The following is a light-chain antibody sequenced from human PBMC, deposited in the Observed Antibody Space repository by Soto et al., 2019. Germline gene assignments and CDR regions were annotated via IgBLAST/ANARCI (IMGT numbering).Light chain of an antibody. V-gene: IGKV4-1*01. J-gene: IGKJ1*01. Sequence: DIVMTQSPDSLAVSLGERATIDCRSSQSLLYSSNNKNFLAWYQQKPGQPPRLFIYWATTRFSGVPDRFSGSGSGTDFTLTINSLQAEDVATYYCQQFFYIPTFGQGTKVDNK. CDR2: WAT. CDR3: QQFFYIPT. CDR1: QSLLYSSNNKNF.